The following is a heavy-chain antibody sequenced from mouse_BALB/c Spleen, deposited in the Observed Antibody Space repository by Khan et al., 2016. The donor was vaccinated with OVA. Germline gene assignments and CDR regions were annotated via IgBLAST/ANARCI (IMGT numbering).Heavy chain of an antibody. D-gene: IGHD2-10*01. Sequence: QVQLKQSGPGLVAPSQSLSITCTISGFSLTNYGVHWVRQPPGKGLEWLVLMWSDGSTTYNSALKSRLTIRKDNSKSQVFLKMNRLQTDDTAMYFCARQPYYHYNVMDYWGQGTSVTGSS. CDR3: ARQPYYHYNVMDY. J-gene: IGHJ4*01. CDR2: MWSDGST. V-gene: IGHV2-6-1*01. CDR1: GFSLTNYG.